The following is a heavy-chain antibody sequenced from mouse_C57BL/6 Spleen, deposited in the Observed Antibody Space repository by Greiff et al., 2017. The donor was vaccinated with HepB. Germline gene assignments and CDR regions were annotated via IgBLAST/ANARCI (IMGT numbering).Heavy chain of an antibody. CDR1: GYAFCSYW. CDR3: ARWFYYGNFYAMDY. J-gene: IGHJ4*01. V-gene: IGHV1-80*01. D-gene: IGHD2-1*01. Sequence: VQLQESGAELVKPGASVKISCKASGYAFCSYWMNWVKQRPGKGLEWIGQIYPGDGDTNYNGKFKGKATLTADKSSSTAYMQLSSLTSEDSAVYFCARWFYYGNFYAMDYWGQGTSVTVSS. CDR2: IYPGDGDT.